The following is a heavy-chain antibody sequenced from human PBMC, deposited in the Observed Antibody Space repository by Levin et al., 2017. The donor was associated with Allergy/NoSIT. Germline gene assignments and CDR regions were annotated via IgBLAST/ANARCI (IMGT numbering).Heavy chain of an antibody. CDR3: ARVAGYSYGYYGDY. CDR2: IYLSGST. CDR1: GGSISSGGYS. D-gene: IGHD5-18*01. J-gene: IGHJ4*02. Sequence: SETLSLTCAVSGGSISSGGYSWSWIRQPPGKGLEWIGNIYLSGSTYYTPSLKSRVSISVDRSKNQLSLNPSSVTAADTAVYYCARVAGYSYGYYGDYWRQGTLVAFSS. V-gene: IGHV4-30-2*01.